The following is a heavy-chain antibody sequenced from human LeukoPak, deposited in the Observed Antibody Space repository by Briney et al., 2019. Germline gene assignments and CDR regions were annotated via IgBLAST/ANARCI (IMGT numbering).Heavy chain of an antibody. Sequence: ASVKVSCKASGGTFSSYAISWVRQAPGQGLEWMGRIIPIFGTANYAQKFQGRVTITTDESTNTAYMELSSLRSEDTAVYYCAREWPVCKSRPGAFDIWGQGTMVTVSS. J-gene: IGHJ3*02. CDR2: IIPIFGTA. D-gene: IGHD2-8*01. CDR3: AREWPVCKSRPGAFDI. V-gene: IGHV1-69*05. CDR1: GGTFSSYA.